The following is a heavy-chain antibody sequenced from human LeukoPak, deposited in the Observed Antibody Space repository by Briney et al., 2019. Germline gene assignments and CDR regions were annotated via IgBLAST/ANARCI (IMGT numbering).Heavy chain of an antibody. D-gene: IGHD2-2*01. CDR1: GYTLTELS. J-gene: IGHJ6*03. CDR2: FDPEDGET. V-gene: IGHV1-24*01. Sequence: GASVKVSCKVSGYTLTELSMHWVRPAPGKGLEWMGGFDPEDGETIYAQKFQGRVTMTEDTSTDTAYMELSSLRSEDTAVYYCARDRGVVPAASYYYYMDVWGKGTTVTVSS. CDR3: ARDRGVVPAASYYYYMDV.